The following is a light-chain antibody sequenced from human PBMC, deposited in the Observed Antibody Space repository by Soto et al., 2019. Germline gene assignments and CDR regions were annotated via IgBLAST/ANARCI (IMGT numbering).Light chain of an antibody. CDR1: QSVGIK. Sequence: TVLTQSPATLSLSPGERATLSCRASQSVGIKLAWYQQKPGQSPRLLIYDIVNRATGIPARFSGSGAGTDFTLTITSLEPEDFAVYYCRHRDGLPATFGQGTKVEI. V-gene: IGKV3-11*01. CDR3: RHRDGLPAT. CDR2: DIV. J-gene: IGKJ1*01.